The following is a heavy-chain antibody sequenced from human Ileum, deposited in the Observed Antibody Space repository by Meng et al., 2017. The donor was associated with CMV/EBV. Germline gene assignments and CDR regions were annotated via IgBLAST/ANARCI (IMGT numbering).Heavy chain of an antibody. J-gene: IGHJ4*02. Sequence: FIFSGYTMNWVRRAPGKGLEWVSSISASGNSKSYADSLKGQFIISRDDTRNSLYLQINSLRAEDTGVYYCARDREPDYSGSGSLAYWGQGTLVTVSS. CDR2: ISASGNSK. CDR3: ARDREPDYSGSGSLAY. CDR1: FIFSGYT. D-gene: IGHD3-10*01. V-gene: IGHV3-21*01.